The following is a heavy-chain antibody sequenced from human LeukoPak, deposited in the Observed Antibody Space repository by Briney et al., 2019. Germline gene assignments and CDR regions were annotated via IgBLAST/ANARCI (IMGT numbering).Heavy chain of an antibody. J-gene: IGHJ4*02. V-gene: IGHV1-8*01. CDR3: ARDGYYDSSGSDDY. D-gene: IGHD3-22*01. Sequence: ASVKVSCKASGFTCTSYDINWVRQATGQGLEWMGWMNPNSGNTGYAQKFQGRVTMTRNTSISTAYMELSSLRSEDTAVYYCARDGYYDSSGSDDYWGQGTLVTVSS. CDR2: MNPNSGNT. CDR1: GFTCTSYD.